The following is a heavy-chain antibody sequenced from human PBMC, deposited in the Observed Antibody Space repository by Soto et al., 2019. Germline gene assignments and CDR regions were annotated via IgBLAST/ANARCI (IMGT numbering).Heavy chain of an antibody. CDR2: LTNTDSQT. Sequence: EVQLLESGGGLAQPGGSLRLSCTASGLTLANYAMTWVRQAPGKGLEWLSTLTNTDSQTYYADSVQGRFTISRDSSKNTLYLQMTSLRVEDTAIYFCAKTPRADVVESGDPDLWGHGTLVTVSS. V-gene: IGHV3-23*01. CDR3: AKTPRADVVESGDPDL. CDR1: GLTLANYA. D-gene: IGHD2-21*01. J-gene: IGHJ3*01.